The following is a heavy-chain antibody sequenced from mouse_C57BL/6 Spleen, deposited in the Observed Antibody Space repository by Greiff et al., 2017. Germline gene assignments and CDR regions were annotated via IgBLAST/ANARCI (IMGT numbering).Heavy chain of an antibody. V-gene: IGHV1-53*01. CDR3: ARCATVLEGGAMDY. CDR2: INPSNGGT. D-gene: IGHD1-1*01. Sequence: VQLQQSGTELVKPGASVKLSCKASGYTFTSYWMHWVKQRPGQGLEWIGNINPSNGGTNYNEKFKSKATLTVDKSSSTAYMQLSRLTSEDSAVYTCARCATVLEGGAMDYWGQGTSVTVSA. CDR1: GYTFTSYW. J-gene: IGHJ4*01.